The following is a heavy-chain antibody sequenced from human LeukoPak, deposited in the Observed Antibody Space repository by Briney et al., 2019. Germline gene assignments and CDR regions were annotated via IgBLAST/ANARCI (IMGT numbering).Heavy chain of an antibody. V-gene: IGHV3-23*01. CDR1: GFTFSSYA. D-gene: IGHD3-9*01. J-gene: IGHJ4*02. CDR3: AKGRLVADY. CDR2: ISGSDGRT. Sequence: GGSLRLSCAASGFTFSSYAMSWVRQAPGKGVEWVATISGSDGRTYYADSVRGRFTISRDNSKNTLYLQMNSLRAEDTAVYYCAKGRLVADYWGQGILVTVSS.